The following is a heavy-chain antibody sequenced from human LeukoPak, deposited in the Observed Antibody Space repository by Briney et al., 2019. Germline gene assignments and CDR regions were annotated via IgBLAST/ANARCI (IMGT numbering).Heavy chain of an antibody. CDR3: ARGRGSGSYTLFDY. CDR2: IIPIFGTA. J-gene: IGHJ4*02. CDR1: GGTFSSYA. D-gene: IGHD1-26*01. V-gene: IGHV1-69*05. Sequence: SVKVSCKASGGTFSSYAISWVRQAPGQGLEWMGGIIPIFGTANYAQKFQGRVTITRNTSISTAYMELSSLRSEDTAVYYCARGRGSGSYTLFDYWGQGTLVTVSS.